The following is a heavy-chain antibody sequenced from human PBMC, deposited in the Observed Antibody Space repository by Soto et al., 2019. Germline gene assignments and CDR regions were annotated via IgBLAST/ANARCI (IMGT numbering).Heavy chain of an antibody. CDR2: IRGETNGGTA. V-gene: IGHV3-49*02. J-gene: IGHJ4*02. Sequence: LRLSCTGSGFNFANYALTWVRQAPGKGLEWVGFIRGETNGGTADYAASLKGRITISRDDSKSIAYLEINSLQTEGTAVYYCTRYYYESSGYYVYWGQGTLVTVSS. D-gene: IGHD3-22*01. CDR3: TRYYYESSGYYVY. CDR1: GFNFANYA.